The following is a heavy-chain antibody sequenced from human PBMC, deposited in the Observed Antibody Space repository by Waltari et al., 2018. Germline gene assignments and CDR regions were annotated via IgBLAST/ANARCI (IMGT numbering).Heavy chain of an antibody. CDR3: VRDGGNFMAHDI. CDR1: GGTFSGHT. Sequence: QVQLVQSGAEVKTPGSSVKVSCKASGGTFSGHTLSWVRQAPGQGREWMGRIIPMRGRANYAQTFQGRVSITIQQSTATAYMDLSSLKPEDTGIYYCVRDGGNFMAHDIWGQGTMVTVSS. J-gene: IGHJ3*02. D-gene: IGHD1-1*01. CDR2: IIPMRGRA. V-gene: IGHV1-69*16.